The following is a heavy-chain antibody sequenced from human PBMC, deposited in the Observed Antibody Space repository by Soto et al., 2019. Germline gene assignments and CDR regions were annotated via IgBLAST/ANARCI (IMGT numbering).Heavy chain of an antibody. J-gene: IGHJ4*02. Sequence: GGSLRLSCAASGFTFSSYGMHWVRQAPGKGLEWVAVISYDGSNKYYADSVKGRFTISRDNSKNTLYLQMNSLRAEDTAVYYCAKVLKTSSGWRPRGNYFDYWGQGTLVTVSS. CDR2: ISYDGSNK. V-gene: IGHV3-30*18. CDR3: AKVLKTSSGWRPRGNYFDY. D-gene: IGHD6-19*01. CDR1: GFTFSSYG.